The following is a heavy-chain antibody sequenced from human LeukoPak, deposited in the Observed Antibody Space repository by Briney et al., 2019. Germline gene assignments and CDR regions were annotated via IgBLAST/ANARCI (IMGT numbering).Heavy chain of an antibody. Sequence: GGSLRLSCAASGFTFSDYSMNWVRQAPGKGLEWVSYISSSSSTIYYADSVKGRFTISRDDAKNSLYLQMNSLRAEDTAVYYCARAAQYYYDSSGFDYWGQGTLVTVSS. V-gene: IGHV3-48*04. D-gene: IGHD3-22*01. CDR1: GFTFSDYS. CDR2: ISSSSSTI. J-gene: IGHJ4*02. CDR3: ARAAQYYYDSSGFDY.